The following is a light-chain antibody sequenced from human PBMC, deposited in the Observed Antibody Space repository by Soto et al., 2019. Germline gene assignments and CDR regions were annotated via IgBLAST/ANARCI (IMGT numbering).Light chain of an antibody. Sequence: QSVLTQSPSASASLGASVKLTCSLSGGHSYSAIAWHQQQPGKGPRYLMKVNSDGSHTKGAGIPDRFSGSRSGAERYLSISSLQSEDEADYYCQTWGPGIRVFGGGTKLTVL. CDR1: GGHSYSA. J-gene: IGLJ3*02. CDR2: VNSDGSH. CDR3: QTWGPGIRV. V-gene: IGLV4-69*01.